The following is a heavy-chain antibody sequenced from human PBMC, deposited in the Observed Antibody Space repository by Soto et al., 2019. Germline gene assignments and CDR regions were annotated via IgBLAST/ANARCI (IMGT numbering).Heavy chain of an antibody. V-gene: IGHV1-69*13. CDR3: ASVLELHYYYGMDV. Sequence: GASVKVSCKASRGTFSSYAISWVRQAPGQGLEWMGGIIPIFGTANYAQKFQGRVTITADESTSTAYMELSSLRSEDTAVYYCASVLELHYYYGMDVWGQGTTVTVSS. J-gene: IGHJ6*02. CDR1: RGTFSSYA. CDR2: IIPIFGTA. D-gene: IGHD1-7*01.